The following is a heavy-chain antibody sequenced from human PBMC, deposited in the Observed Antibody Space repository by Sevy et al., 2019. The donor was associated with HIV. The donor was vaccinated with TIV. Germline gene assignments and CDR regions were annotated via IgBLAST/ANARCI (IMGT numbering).Heavy chain of an antibody. Sequence: GGSLRLSCAASGFTFSSYSMNWVRQAPGKGLEWVSSISDLSNYIYYADSVKGRFTISRDNAKNSLYLQMNSLRPEETAVYYCARDRCTITSCHEGNWFDPWGQGTLVTVSS. V-gene: IGHV3-21*01. CDR2: ISDLSNYI. CDR1: GFTFSSYS. CDR3: ARDRCTITSCHEGNWFDP. J-gene: IGHJ5*02. D-gene: IGHD2-2*01.